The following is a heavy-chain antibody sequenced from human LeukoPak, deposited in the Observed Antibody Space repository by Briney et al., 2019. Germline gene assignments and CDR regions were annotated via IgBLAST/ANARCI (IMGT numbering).Heavy chain of an antibody. CDR3: ARIFPSGSRPHDAFDI. Sequence: GRSLRLSCAAAGFTVGDYYVRCIRQDPGRGLEWVSYVSGSGSNIYYAGAVKGRFTISRDNAKNSLYLQMNSLRAEDTAVYYCARIFPSGSRPHDAFDIWGQGTMVTVSS. J-gene: IGHJ3*02. D-gene: IGHD1-26*01. CDR1: GFTVGDYY. V-gene: IGHV3-11*01. CDR2: VSGSGSNI.